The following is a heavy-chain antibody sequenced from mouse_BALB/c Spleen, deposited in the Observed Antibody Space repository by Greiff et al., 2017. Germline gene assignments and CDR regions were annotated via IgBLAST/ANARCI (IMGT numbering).Heavy chain of an antibody. D-gene: IGHD1-1*01. CDR3: ARLYGYAMDY. CDR1: GYTFTSYN. Sequence: QVQLQQSGPELVRPGASVKMSCKASGYTFTSYNMHWVKQTPGQGLEWIGAIYPGNGDTSYNQKFKGKATLTADKSSSTAYMQLSSLTSEDSAVYYCARLYGYAMDYWGQGTSVTVSS. J-gene: IGHJ4*01. CDR2: IYPGNGDT. V-gene: IGHV1-12*01.